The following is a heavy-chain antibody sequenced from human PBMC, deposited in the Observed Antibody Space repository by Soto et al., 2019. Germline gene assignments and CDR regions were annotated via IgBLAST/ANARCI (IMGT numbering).Heavy chain of an antibody. Sequence: GESLKISCKGSGDSFAVYWITWVRQKPGKGLVWMGRIDPSDSQTYYSPSFRGHVTISVTKSITTVFLQWSSLRASDTAMYYCARQIYDSDTGPNFQYYFDSWGQGTPVTVSS. CDR1: GDSFAVYW. D-gene: IGHD3-22*01. V-gene: IGHV5-10-1*01. CDR2: IDPSDSQT. J-gene: IGHJ4*02. CDR3: ARQIYDSDTGPNFQYYFDS.